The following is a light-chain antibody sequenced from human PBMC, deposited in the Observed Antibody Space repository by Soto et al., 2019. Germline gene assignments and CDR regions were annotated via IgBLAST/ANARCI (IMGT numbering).Light chain of an antibody. CDR2: DAI. Sequence: VMTQSPGTLSVAPGEIATLSCSAMQGVSSKLAWFQQKPCQSPRLLIVDAITRATGIPARFSGSGSGTDFTLTISSLQSEDFAVYYCQQYNNWPQTFGQGTKVDIK. CDR1: QGVSSK. J-gene: IGKJ2*01. CDR3: QQYNNWPQT. V-gene: IGKV3-15*01.